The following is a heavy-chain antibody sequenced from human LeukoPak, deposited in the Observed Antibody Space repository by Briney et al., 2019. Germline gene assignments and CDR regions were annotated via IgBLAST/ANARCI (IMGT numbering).Heavy chain of an antibody. CDR1: GFTFSSYA. CDR2: ISGSGGST. CDR3: AKRAYDILTGNDAFDI. D-gene: IGHD3-9*01. J-gene: IGHJ3*02. V-gene: IGHV3-23*01. Sequence: PGGSLRLSCAASGFTFSSYAMSWVRQAPGKGLEWVSAISGSGGSTYYADSVKGRFTISRDNSKNTLYLQMNSLRAEDTAVYYCAKRAYDILTGNDAFDIWGQGTMVTVSS.